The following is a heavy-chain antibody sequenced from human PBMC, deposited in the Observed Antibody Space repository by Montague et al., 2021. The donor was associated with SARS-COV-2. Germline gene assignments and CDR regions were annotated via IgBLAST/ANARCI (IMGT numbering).Heavy chain of an antibody. CDR1: GFTFSSYA. Sequence: SLRLSCAASGFTFSSYAMHWVRQAPGKGLEWVAVISYDGSNKYYADSVKGRFTISRDNSKNTLYLEMNSLRAEDTAVYYCARTNSRSYSGAFDIWGQGTMVTVSS. CDR3: ARTNSRSYSGAFDI. J-gene: IGHJ3*02. CDR2: ISYDGSNK. V-gene: IGHV3-30*04. D-gene: IGHD1-26*01.